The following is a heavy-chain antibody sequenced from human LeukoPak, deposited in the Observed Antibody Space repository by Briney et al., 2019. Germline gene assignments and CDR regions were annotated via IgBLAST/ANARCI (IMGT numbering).Heavy chain of an antibody. CDR1: GYTFTGYY. CDR3: ARGLLWFGESLGGFDY. V-gene: IGHV1-2*02. CDR2: INPNSGGT. J-gene: IGHJ4*02. Sequence: ASVKVSCKVSGYTFTGYYMHWVRQAPGQGLEWMGWINPNSGGTNYAQKFQGRVTMTRDTSISTAYMELSRLRSDDTAVYYCARGLLWFGESLGGFDYWGQGTLVTVSS. D-gene: IGHD3-10*01.